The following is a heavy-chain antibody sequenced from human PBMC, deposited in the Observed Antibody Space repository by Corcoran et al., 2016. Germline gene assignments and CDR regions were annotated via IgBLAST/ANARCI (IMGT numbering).Heavy chain of an antibody. D-gene: IGHD4-17*01. CDR1: GGSFSGYY. J-gene: IGHJ4*02. Sequence: QVQLQQWGAGLLKPSETLSLTCAVYGGSFSGYYWSWIRQPPGKGLEWIGEINHSGSTNYNPSLKSRVTISVDTSKNQFSLKLSSVTAADTAVYYCARGGARDYGGKRGFDYWGQGTLVTVSS. CDR2: INHSGST. V-gene: IGHV4-34*01. CDR3: ARGGARDYGGKRGFDY.